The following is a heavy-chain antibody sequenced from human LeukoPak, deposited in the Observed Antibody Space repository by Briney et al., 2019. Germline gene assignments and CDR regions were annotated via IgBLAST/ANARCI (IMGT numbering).Heavy chain of an antibody. V-gene: IGHV3-21*01. Sequence: GGSLRLSCVTSGFTFKSSSMSWVRQAPGKGLEWVAFIGHFTGDIFYADSVKGRFNISRDDAKDSVYLQVNSLRVDDTAVYFCARDPYTGSMFDYWGHGTLVTVSS. D-gene: IGHD1-1*01. CDR3: ARDPYTGSMFDY. CDR1: GFTFKSSS. CDR2: IGHFTGDI. J-gene: IGHJ4*01.